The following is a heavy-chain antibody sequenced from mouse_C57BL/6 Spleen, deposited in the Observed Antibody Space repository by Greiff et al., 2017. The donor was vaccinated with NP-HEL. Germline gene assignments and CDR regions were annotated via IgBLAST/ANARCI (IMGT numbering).Heavy chain of an antibody. CDR1: GYAFSSSW. CDR3: ARGDWDFDY. CDR2: IFPGDGDT. Sequence: VKLVESGPELVKPGASVKISCKASGYAFSSSWMHWVKQRPGKGLEWIGRIFPGDGDTNYNGKFKGKATLTADKSSSTAYMQLSSLTSEDSAVYFCARGDWDFDYWGQGTTLTVSS. D-gene: IGHD4-1*01. V-gene: IGHV1-82*01. J-gene: IGHJ2*01.